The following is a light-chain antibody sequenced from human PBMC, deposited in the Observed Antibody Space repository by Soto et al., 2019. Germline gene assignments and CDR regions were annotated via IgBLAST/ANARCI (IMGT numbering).Light chain of an antibody. J-gene: IGLJ1*01. CDR2: TTS. CDR1: SSNIGAGYD. CDR3: QSYDSSLRVV. V-gene: IGLV1-40*01. Sequence: QSVLTQPPSVSGAPGQRVTISCTGSSSNIGAGYDVHWYQQLPGRAPKLLMYTTSNRPSGVPDRFSGSKSGTSASLAITGLQAEDEADYYCQSYDSSLRVVFGSGTKVTVL.